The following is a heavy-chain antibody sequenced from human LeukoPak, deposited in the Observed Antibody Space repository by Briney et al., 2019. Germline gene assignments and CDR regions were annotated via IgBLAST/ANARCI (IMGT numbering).Heavy chain of an antibody. Sequence: GGSLILSFLASGFTFDDYAMHWVRQAPGKGLELVSGISWNSGSIGYADSVKGRFTISRDNSKNTLYLQTNSLRAEDTAVYYCAREGIAGPMVKYYFDYWGQGTLVTVSS. J-gene: IGHJ4*02. CDR2: ISWNSGSI. CDR1: GFTFDDYA. V-gene: IGHV3-9*01. D-gene: IGHD6-13*01. CDR3: AREGIAGPMVKYYFDY.